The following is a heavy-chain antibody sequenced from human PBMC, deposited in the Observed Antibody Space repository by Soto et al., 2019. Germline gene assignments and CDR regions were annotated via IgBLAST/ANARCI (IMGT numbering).Heavy chain of an antibody. D-gene: IGHD3-10*01. V-gene: IGHV4-59*01. J-gene: IGHJ6*02. CDR2: IYNSGST. CDR3: ARARITMVREVIKYNMDV. Sequence: SETLSLTCTVSRGSISTYYWSWIRRPPGKGLEWIGYIYNSGSTHSNPSLQSRVTISVDTSKNQFSLKLRSVTAADTAIYYCARARITMVREVIKYNMDVWGQGTTVTVSS. CDR1: RGSISTYY.